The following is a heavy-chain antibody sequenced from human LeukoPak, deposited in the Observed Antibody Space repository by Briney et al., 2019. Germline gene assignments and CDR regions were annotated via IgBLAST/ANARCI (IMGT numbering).Heavy chain of an antibody. CDR3: ARELGHGSWRWFDP. V-gene: IGHV1-8*01. Sequence: ASVKVSCKASGYTFTSYDINWVRQATGQGLEWMGWMNPNSGNTRYAQRFQGRVNITRNTSISTAYMELSSLRSEDTAVYYCARELGHGSWRWFDPWGQGTLVTVSS. D-gene: IGHD6-6*01. CDR2: MNPNSGNT. J-gene: IGHJ5*02. CDR1: GYTFTSYD.